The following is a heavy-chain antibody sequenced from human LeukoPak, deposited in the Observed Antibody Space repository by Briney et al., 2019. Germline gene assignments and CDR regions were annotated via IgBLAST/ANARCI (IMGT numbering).Heavy chain of an antibody. J-gene: IGHJ4*02. CDR3: ATYRQVLLPFES. V-gene: IGHV3-23*01. CDR1: GFTFSTFA. CDR2: IFPRGGEI. Sequence: GRSLSLSCSASGFTFSTFAMIWVRQPPGKGLEWVSSIFPRGGEIHYADSGRGRFTISRDNSKSTLSLQMNSLRAEDTAIYYCATYRQVLLPFESWGQGTLVTVSS. D-gene: IGHD2-8*02.